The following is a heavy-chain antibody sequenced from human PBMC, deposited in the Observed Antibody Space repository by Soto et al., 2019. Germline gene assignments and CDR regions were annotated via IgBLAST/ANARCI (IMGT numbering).Heavy chain of an antibody. Sequence: PGGSLRLSCAACGFTFSSYAMHWVRQAPGKGLEWVAVISYDGSNKYYADSVKGRFTISRDNSKNTLYLQMNSLRAEDTAVYYCARDRGYSYGYLDYWGQGTLVTVSS. V-gene: IGHV3-30-3*01. CDR3: ARDRGYSYGYLDY. D-gene: IGHD5-18*01. CDR1: GFTFSSYA. CDR2: ISYDGSNK. J-gene: IGHJ4*02.